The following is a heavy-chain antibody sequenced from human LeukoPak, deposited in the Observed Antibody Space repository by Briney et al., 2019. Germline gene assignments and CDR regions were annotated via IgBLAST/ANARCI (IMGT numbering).Heavy chain of an antibody. CDR2: INPNSGGT. V-gene: IGHV1-2*02. D-gene: IGHD1-26*01. J-gene: IGHJ4*02. CDR1: GYTFTGYY. CDR3: ARDRQRGSYRPYFDY. Sequence: ASVKVSCKASGYTFTGYYMHWVRQAPGQGLEWMGWINPNSGGTNYAQKFQGRVTMTRDTSISTAYMELSRLRSDDTAVYYCARDRQRGSYRPYFDYWGQGTLVTVS.